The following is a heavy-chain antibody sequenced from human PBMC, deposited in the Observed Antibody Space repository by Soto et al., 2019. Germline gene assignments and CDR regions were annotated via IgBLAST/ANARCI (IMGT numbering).Heavy chain of an antibody. CDR3: ARDLSYYDILTGWTARYGMDV. D-gene: IGHD3-9*01. Sequence: GGSLRLSCAASGFTFSRYSMNWVRQAPGKGLEWVSSISSSSSYIYYADSVKGRFTISRDNAKNSLYLQMNSLRAEDTAVYYCARDLSYYDILTGWTARYGMDVWGQGTTVTVSS. J-gene: IGHJ6*02. CDR2: ISSSSSYI. CDR1: GFTFSRYS. V-gene: IGHV3-21*01.